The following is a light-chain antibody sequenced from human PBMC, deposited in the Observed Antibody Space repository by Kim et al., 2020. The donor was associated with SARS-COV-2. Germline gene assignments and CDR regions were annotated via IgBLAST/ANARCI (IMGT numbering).Light chain of an antibody. CDR3: QTWGTGMV. CDR1: SGHSRNA. V-gene: IGLV4-69*01. CDR2: LNSDGSH. Sequence: QLVLTQSPSASASLGASVKLTCTLSSGHSRNAIAWHQQQPERGPRYLMKLNSDGSHSKGDGIPDRFSGSSSGAECYLTISSLQSEDEADYYCQTWGTGMVFGGGTQLTVL. J-gene: IGLJ2*01.